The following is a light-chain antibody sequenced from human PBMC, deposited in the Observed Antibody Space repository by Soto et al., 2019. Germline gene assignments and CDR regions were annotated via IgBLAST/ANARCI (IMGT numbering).Light chain of an antibody. J-gene: IGKJ1*01. CDR1: QSISIW. CDR3: QQYRTYTTRT. V-gene: IGKV1-5*03. Sequence: DLPMTQSPSPLSASVGDRVNITCRASQSISIWLAWYQQKPWKAHKIIIYKASSLESGVPSRFSGSGSGTEFTLTISSLQPDDFATYYCQQYRTYTTRTFGQWTKVDI. CDR2: KAS.